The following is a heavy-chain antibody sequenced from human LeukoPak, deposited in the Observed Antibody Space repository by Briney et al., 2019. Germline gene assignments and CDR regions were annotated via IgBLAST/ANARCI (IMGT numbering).Heavy chain of an antibody. V-gene: IGHV3-15*01. D-gene: IGHD2-2*01. CDR1: GFTFSNAW. Sequence: GGSLRLSCAASGFTFSNAWMSWVRQAPAKGLEWVGRIKSKTDGGTTDYAAPVKGRFTISRDDSKNTLFLLMNSLKTEDTAVYYCATGSIVVVPAAIDSYYYGMDVWGQGTTVTVSS. CDR2: IKSKTDGGTT. CDR3: ATGSIVVVPAAIDSYYYGMDV. J-gene: IGHJ6*02.